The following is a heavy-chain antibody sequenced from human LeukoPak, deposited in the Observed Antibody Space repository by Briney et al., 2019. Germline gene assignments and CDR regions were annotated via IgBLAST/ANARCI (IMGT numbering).Heavy chain of an antibody. CDR1: GFTVSRNY. CDR3: ARDTLGEGEDANYAVYYFDY. Sequence: AGGSLRLSCAASGFTVSRNYMSWVRQAPGKGLEWVSVIYSGGRTYYADSVKGRFTISRDNSKNTLYLQMNRLRAEDTAVYYCARDTLGEGEDANYAVYYFDYWGQGTPVTVSS. V-gene: IGHV3-66*01. D-gene: IGHD4/OR15-4a*01. J-gene: IGHJ4*02. CDR2: IYSGGRT.